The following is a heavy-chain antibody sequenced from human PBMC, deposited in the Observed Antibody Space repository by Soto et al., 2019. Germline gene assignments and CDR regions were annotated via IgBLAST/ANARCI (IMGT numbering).Heavy chain of an antibody. V-gene: IGHV3-23*01. CDR3: AKGLGRYYFDY. CDR1: GFTFSNYA. CDR2: ISGSGSGGATYYP. J-gene: IGHJ4*02. Sequence: GSLRLSCAASGFTFSNYAMSWVRQAPGKGLEWVSTISGSGSGGATYYPYYADSVKGRFTISRDSSKNTVSLEMNSLRAEDTAVYYCAKGLGRYYFDYWGQGTLVTVSS.